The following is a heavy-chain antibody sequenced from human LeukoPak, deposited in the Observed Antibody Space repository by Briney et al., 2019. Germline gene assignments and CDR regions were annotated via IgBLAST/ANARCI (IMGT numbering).Heavy chain of an antibody. CDR1: GYTFTSYD. V-gene: IGHV1-8*01. Sequence: ASVKVSCKASGYTFTSYDINWVRQATGQGLEWMGWMNPNSGNTGYAQKFQGRVTMTRNTSISTAYMELSSLRSEDTAVYYCAREGLWFGELPIDPWGQGTLVTVSS. J-gene: IGHJ5*02. CDR2: MNPNSGNT. CDR3: AREGLWFGELPIDP. D-gene: IGHD3-10*01.